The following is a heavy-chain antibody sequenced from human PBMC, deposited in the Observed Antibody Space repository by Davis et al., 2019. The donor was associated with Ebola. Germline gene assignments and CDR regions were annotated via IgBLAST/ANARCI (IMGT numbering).Heavy chain of an antibody. J-gene: IGHJ4*02. CDR3: ARARYNWNYGVFDY. CDR2: INPKSGGT. Sequence: AASVKVSCKASGYTFTGYYMSWVRQAPGQGREWMGRINPKSGGTNYAQKFQGRVTMTRETSISTAYMDLSRVRSDDTAVYYCARARYNWNYGVFDYWGQGTLVTVSS. D-gene: IGHD1-7*01. V-gene: IGHV1-2*06. CDR1: GYTFTGYY.